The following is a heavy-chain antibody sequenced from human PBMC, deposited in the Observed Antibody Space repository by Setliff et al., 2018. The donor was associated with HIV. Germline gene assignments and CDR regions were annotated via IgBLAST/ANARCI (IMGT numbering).Heavy chain of an antibody. CDR2: IYKSGTT. D-gene: IGHD2-21*02. J-gene: IGHJ4*02. CDR1: GGSVNSYH. Sequence: SETLSLTCSVSGGSVNSYHWSWIRQPPGKGLEWIGYIYKSGTTNYSPSLKSRVTISAGPSKNQSSLKLTSVTAADTAVYYCGRLSETAMASFDSWGQGILVTVSS. CDR3: GRLSETAMASFDS. V-gene: IGHV4-59*08.